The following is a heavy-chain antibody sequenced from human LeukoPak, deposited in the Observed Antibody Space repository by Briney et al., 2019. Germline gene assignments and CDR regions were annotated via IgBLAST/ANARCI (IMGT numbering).Heavy chain of an antibody. J-gene: IGHJ6*02. CDR1: GFTFSSYS. Sequence: GGSLRLSCAASGFTFSSYSMNWVRQAPGKGLEWVSSISSSSSYIYYADSVKGRFTISRDNAKNSLYLQMNSLRAEDTAVYYCARDSHDYGDYYYYYGMDVWGQGTTVTVSS. V-gene: IGHV3-21*01. CDR3: ARDSHDYGDYYYYYGMDV. CDR2: ISSSSSYI. D-gene: IGHD4-17*01.